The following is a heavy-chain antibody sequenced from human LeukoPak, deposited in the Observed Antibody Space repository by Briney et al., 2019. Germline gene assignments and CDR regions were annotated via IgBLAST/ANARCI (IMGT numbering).Heavy chain of an antibody. CDR3: ASAGITGKPTNSYYYYYGMDV. D-gene: IGHD1-20*01. CDR2: IIPILGIA. J-gene: IGHJ6*02. CDR1: GGTFSSYT. Sequence: GASVKVSCKASGGTFSSYTISWVRQAPGQGLEWMGRIIPILGIANYAQKFQGRVTITADKSTSTAYTELSSLRSEDTAVYYCASAGITGKPTNSYYYYYGMDVWGQGTTVTVSS. V-gene: IGHV1-69*02.